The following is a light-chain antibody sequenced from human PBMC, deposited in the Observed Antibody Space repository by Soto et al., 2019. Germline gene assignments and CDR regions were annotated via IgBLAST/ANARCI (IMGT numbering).Light chain of an antibody. J-gene: IGKJ2*01. CDR2: DSS. CDR1: QSVNSN. V-gene: IGKV3-11*01. Sequence: EIVLTQSPATLSLSPGERATLSCRASQSVNSNLAWYQQTPGQAPRLLIYDSSNRATGIPARFSGSGSGTDFTLTISSLETEDFAVYYCQQRSDWPRTFGQGTKVDIK. CDR3: QQRSDWPRT.